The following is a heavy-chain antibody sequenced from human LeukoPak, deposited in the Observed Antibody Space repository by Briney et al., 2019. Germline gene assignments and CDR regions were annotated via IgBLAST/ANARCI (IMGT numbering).Heavy chain of an antibody. CDR1: GGTFSSYA. D-gene: IGHD4-17*01. CDR2: IIPIFGTA. CDR3: ARGRTTVTTGLDAFDI. V-gene: IGHV1-69*13. Sequence: ASVKVSCEASGGTFSSYAISWVRQAPGQGLEWMGGIIPIFGTANYAQKFQGRVTITADESTSTAYMELSSLRSEDTAVYYCARGRTTVTTGLDAFDIWGQGTMVTVSS. J-gene: IGHJ3*02.